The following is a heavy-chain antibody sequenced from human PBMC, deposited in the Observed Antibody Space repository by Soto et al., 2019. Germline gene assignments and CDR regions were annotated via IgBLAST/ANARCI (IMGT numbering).Heavy chain of an antibody. J-gene: IGHJ3*02. V-gene: IGHV4-59*01. Sequence: SETLSLTCTVSGGSISSYYWSWIRQPPGKGLEWIGYIYYSGSTNYNPSLKSRVTISVDTSKNQFSLKLSSVTAADTAVYYCARVSPAAAFDIWGQGTMVTVSS. CDR2: IYYSGST. D-gene: IGHD2-2*01. CDR1: GGSISSYY. CDR3: ARVSPAAAFDI.